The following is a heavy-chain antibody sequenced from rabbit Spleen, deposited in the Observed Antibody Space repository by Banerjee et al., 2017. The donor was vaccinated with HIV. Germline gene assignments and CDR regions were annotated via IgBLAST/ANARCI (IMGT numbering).Heavy chain of an antibody. CDR2: LYADSVGST. Sequence: QEQLVESGGGLVQPGGSLTLTCKASGFDLSSYYYLCWVRQAPGKGLEWIGCLYADSVGSTAYASWAKGRFTISKTSSTTVTLQMTSLTAADTATYFCARGSATMTMVITGFFFNLWGPGTLVTVS. CDR1: GFDLSSYYY. D-gene: IGHD2-1*01. J-gene: IGHJ4*01. CDR3: ARGSATMTMVITGFFFNL. V-gene: IGHV1S45*01.